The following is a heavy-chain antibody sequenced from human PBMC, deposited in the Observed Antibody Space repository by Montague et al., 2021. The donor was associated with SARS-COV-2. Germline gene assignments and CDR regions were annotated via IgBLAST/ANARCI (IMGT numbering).Heavy chain of an antibody. CDR3: ARRRLREDYFDF. Sequence: SETLSLTCTVSGDSVSSSDHYWGWIRQPPGKGLEWPGIVYYSGYTYYTPSVKGRVTISIDASKNQSSLKLNSLTATDTATYHCARRRLREDYFDFWGQGTLLTVSS. CDR1: GDSVSSSDHY. CDR2: VYYSGYT. J-gene: IGHJ4*02. D-gene: IGHD4-17*01. V-gene: IGHV4-39*01.